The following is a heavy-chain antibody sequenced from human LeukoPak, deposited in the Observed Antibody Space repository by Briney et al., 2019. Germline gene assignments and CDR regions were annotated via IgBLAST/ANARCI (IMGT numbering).Heavy chain of an antibody. Sequence: SETLSLTCTVSGGSISSGDYYWSWIRQPPGKGLEWIGYIYYSGSTYYNPSLKSRVTISVDTSKNQFSLELSSVTAADTAVYYCAIAAPQPYWFDPWAREPWSPSPQ. CDR2: IYYSGST. D-gene: IGHD2-2*01. CDR3: AIAAPQPYWFDP. CDR1: GGSISSGDYY. V-gene: IGHV4-30-4*01. J-gene: IGHJ5*02.